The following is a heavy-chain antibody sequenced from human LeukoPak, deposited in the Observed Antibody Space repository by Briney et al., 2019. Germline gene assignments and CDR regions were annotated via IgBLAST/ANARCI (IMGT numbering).Heavy chain of an antibody. V-gene: IGHV1-46*03. J-gene: IGHJ4*02. Sequence: ASVKVSCKAFGYGFTSYYIHWVRQAPGQGLEWMGIINPSVGGTTYARKFQGRVTMTRDTSTSTVYMELSSLRSEDTAVYYCARHGSGRYYPAEGRVDYWGQGTLVTVSS. D-gene: IGHD3-10*01. CDR1: GYGFTSYY. CDR2: INPSVGGT. CDR3: ARHGSGRYYPAEGRVDY.